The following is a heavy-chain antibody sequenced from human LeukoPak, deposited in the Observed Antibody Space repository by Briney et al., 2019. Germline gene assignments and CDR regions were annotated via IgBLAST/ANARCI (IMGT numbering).Heavy chain of an antibody. J-gene: IGHJ4*02. V-gene: IGHV3-23*01. CDR3: SKNYGYSGFDYLDY. D-gene: IGHD5-12*01. CDR2: ISGSGGST. Sequence: HPGGSLRLSCAASGFTFSSYAMSWVRQAPGKGLEWVSAISGSGGSTYYADSVKGRFTISRDNSKNTLYLQMNSLRAEDTAVYYWSKNYGYSGFDYLDYWGQGTLVTVSS. CDR1: GFTFSSYA.